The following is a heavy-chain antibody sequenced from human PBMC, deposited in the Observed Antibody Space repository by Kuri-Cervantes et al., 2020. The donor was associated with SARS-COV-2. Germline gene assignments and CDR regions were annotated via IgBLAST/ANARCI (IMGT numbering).Heavy chain of an antibody. V-gene: IGHV1-69*13. CDR1: GGTFSSYA. CDR2: IIPIFGTA. CDR3: ARARNGNYLNEPDY. D-gene: IGHD4-17*01. J-gene: IGHJ4*02. Sequence: SGKVSCKASGGTFSSYAISWVRQAPGQGLEWMGGIIPIFGTANYAQKFQGRVTITADESTSTAYMELSSLRSEDTAVYYCARARNGNYLNEPDYWGQGTLVTVSS.